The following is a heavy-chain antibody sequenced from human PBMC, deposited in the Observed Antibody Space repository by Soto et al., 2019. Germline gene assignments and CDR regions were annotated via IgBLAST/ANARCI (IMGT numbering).Heavy chain of an antibody. V-gene: IGHV4-31*03. Sequence: TQSLSCPISCRSILSAGYYCTSIRQHPGKGLEWIGYIYNSGSTYYNPSLKSRVTISADTSKNQFSLKLSSVTAADTAVYYCARDPAPWGQGTLVTVSS. CDR1: CRSILSAGYY. CDR3: ARDPAP. J-gene: IGHJ5*02. CDR2: IYNSGST.